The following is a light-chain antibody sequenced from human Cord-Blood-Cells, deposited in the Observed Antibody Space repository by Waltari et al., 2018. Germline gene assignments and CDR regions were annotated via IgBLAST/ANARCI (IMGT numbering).Light chain of an antibody. Sequence: SYELTQPPSVSVSPGQPASITCSGDKLGDKYACWYQQKPGQSPVLVIYQDSKRTSGSPERFSGSNSGNTATLTISGTQAMDEADYYCQAWDSSTGVFGGGTKLTVL. CDR2: QDS. J-gene: IGLJ2*01. CDR3: QAWDSSTGV. CDR1: KLGDKY. V-gene: IGLV3-1*01.